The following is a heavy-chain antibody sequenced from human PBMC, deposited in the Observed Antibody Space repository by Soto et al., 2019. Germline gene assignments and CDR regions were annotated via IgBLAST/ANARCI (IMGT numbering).Heavy chain of an antibody. CDR1: GFNFGGYA. J-gene: IGHJ4*02. D-gene: IGHD3-16*01. CDR2: LSGDGSRA. V-gene: IGHV3-23*01. CDR3: AKRGGYAISFYDS. Sequence: PGGSLRLSCAGTGFNFGGYAMGWVRQAPGKGLEWVSTLSGDGSRAYYADSVRGRFTVSRDNSKSTLYLRMNSLRADDTAIYYCAKRGGYAISFYDSWGQGTLVTVSS.